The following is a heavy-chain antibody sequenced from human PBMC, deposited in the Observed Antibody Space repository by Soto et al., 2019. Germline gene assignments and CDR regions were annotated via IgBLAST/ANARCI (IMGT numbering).Heavy chain of an antibody. CDR3: SAGGTRWLHSPFDY. CDR2: FDPEDGET. V-gene: IGHV1-24*01. J-gene: IGHJ4*02. CDR1: GHTLTDLS. Sequence: QVQLLQSGAEVKKPGASVKVSCKVSGHTLTDLSMHWVQQAPGRGLEWMGGFDPEDGETIFAQKFQGRVTMTEDTSTDSTYMELTSLRSEDTAVYYCSAGGTRWLHSPFDYLGQGTLVTISS. D-gene: IGHD1-1*01.